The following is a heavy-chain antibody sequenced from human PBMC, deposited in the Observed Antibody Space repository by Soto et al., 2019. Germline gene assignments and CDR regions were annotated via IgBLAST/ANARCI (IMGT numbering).Heavy chain of an antibody. J-gene: IGHJ1*01. V-gene: IGHV3-9*01. CDR2: INWNSGSI. D-gene: IGHD6-13*01. Sequence: GGSLRLSCAASGFTFDDYAMHWVRQVPGKGLEWVSGINWNSGSIGYGDSVKGRFAISRDSAKNSLHLQMNSLSAEDTAFYYCVKDESINWYSGHFRHWGQGTLVTVSS. CDR3: VKDESINWYSGHFRH. CDR1: GFTFDDYA.